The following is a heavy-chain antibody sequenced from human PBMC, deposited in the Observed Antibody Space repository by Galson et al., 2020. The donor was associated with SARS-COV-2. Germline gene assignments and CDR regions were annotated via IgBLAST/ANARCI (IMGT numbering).Heavy chain of an antibody. CDR1: GGSSSRSSYY. V-gene: IGHV4-39*01. D-gene: IGHD3-16*01. CDR3: ARHFGTRPKEVWGRWDY. J-gene: IGHJ4*02. Sequence: SETLSLTCTVSGGSSSRSSYYWAWIRQPPGKGLEWIGSFSYSGIIYYNPSLKSRVTISVDTTKNQFSLKVASVTAADTAVYVCARHFGTRPKEVWGRWDYWVQGTLVTVFS. CDR2: FSYSGII.